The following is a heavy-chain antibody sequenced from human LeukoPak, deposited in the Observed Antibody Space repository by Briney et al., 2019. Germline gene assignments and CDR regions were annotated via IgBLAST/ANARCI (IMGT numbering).Heavy chain of an antibody. CDR2: ISAYNGNT. Sequence: ASVKASSKASGYTFTRYGISRAGPAPGNALEWMGWISAYNGNTNSAPKLQGRVTMTTDTSTRTAYMELRSLMSVGTAVDDCARSRWRWNYVSGPPSIDYWGQGTLVTVSS. J-gene: IGHJ4*02. V-gene: IGHV1-18*01. CDR3: ARSRWRWNYVSGPPSIDY. CDR1: GYTFTRYG. D-gene: IGHD1-7*01.